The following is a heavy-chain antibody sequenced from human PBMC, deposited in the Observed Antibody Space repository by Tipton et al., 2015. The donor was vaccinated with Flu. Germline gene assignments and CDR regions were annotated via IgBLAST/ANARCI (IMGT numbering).Heavy chain of an antibody. CDR1: GFTFNDYG. CDR3: ARAETHSVKHPPEY. D-gene: IGHD5/OR15-5a*01. CDR2: ISWNSDTV. V-gene: IGHV3-9*01. J-gene: IGHJ4*02. Sequence: SLRLSCVASGFTFNDYGMHWVRQAPGKGLEWVSGISWNSDTVAYAESVKGRFTISRDNANNSLYLQMNSLKVEDTAVYYCARAETHSVKHPPEYWGQGTLVTTSS.